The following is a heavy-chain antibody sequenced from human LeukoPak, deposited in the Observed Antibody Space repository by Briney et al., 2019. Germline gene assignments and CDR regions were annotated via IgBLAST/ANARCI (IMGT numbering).Heavy chain of an antibody. CDR3: ARDWGYSYGPLDDYYYGMDV. J-gene: IGHJ6*02. CDR1: DASISGYY. CDR2: IHFSGST. D-gene: IGHD5-18*01. V-gene: IGHV4-59*12. Sequence: SETLSLTCTVSDASISGYYWSWIRQPPGKGLEWIGSIHFSGSTNYNPSLRSRVTISVDTSKNQFSLKLSSVTAADTAVYYCARDWGYSYGPLDDYYYGMDVWGQGTTVTVSS.